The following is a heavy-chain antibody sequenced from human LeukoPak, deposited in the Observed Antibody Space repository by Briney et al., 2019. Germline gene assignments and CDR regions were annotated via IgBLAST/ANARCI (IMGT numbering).Heavy chain of an antibody. D-gene: IGHD6-13*01. Sequence: ASETLSLTCAVSGGSISSGGYSWSWIRQPPGKGLEWIGYIYHSGSTYYNPSLKSRVTISVDRSKNQFSLKLSSVTAADTAIYYCAKGLALPRPHYFDYWGQGTLVTVSS. J-gene: IGHJ4*02. CDR3: AKGLALPRPHYFDY. CDR2: IYHSGST. V-gene: IGHV4-30-2*01. CDR1: GGSISSGGYS.